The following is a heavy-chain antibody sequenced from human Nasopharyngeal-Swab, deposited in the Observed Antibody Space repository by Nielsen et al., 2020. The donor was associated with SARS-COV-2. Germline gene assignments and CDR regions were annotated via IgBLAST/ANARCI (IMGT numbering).Heavy chain of an antibody. D-gene: IGHD5-18*01. CDR2: INHNSGGT. CDR3: SRIPRVGGYSYGYDY. V-gene: IGHV1-2*06. Sequence: WVRQAPGQGLEWMGRINHNSGGTYYAQKFLGRVTLTRDTSRSTGIMELSGLQSYDTAVYFCSRIPRVGGYSYGYDYWGQGTLVTVSS. J-gene: IGHJ4*02.